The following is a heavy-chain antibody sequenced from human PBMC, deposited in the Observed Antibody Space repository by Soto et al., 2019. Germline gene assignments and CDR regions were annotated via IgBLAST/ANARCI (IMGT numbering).Heavy chain of an antibody. CDR1: GFTFSSYG. V-gene: IGHV3-33*01. Sequence: GGSLRLSCAASGFTFSSYGMHWVRQAPGKGLEWVAVIWYDGSNKYYADSVKGRFTISRDNSKNTLYLQMNSLRAEDTAVYYCATNYYYMDVWGKGTTVTVSS. CDR2: IWYDGSNK. CDR3: ATNYYYMDV. J-gene: IGHJ6*03.